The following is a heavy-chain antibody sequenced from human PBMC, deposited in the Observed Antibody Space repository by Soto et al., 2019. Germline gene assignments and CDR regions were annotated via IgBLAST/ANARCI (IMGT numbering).Heavy chain of an antibody. CDR3: ARTRNGGVADSFDS. V-gene: IGHV3-30*04. CDR2: ISRDGSYI. CDR1: GFTFSRHA. Sequence: QVQLVESGGGEVQPGGSLRLSCAASGFTFSRHAIHWVRLTPGRGLEWVLAISRDGSYIYYTDSVKGRFTVSRDNSKNTVFVQMNRLIPDDTALCFSARTRNGGVADSFDSWGQGTRVTVSS. D-gene: IGHD2-8*01. J-gene: IGHJ5*01.